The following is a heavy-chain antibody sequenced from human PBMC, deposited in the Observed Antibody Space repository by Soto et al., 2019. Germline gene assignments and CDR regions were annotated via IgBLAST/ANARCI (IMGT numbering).Heavy chain of an antibody. CDR2: IYYSGST. V-gene: IGHV4-59*01. D-gene: IGHD6-19*01. CDR1: GGSISSYY. Sequence: SETLSLPCTVSGGSISSYYWSWIRQPPGKGLEWIGYIYYSGSTNYNPSLKSRVTISVDTSKNQFSLKLSSVTAADTAVYYCARERIAVAGDAFDIWGQGTMGTVSS. J-gene: IGHJ3*02. CDR3: ARERIAVAGDAFDI.